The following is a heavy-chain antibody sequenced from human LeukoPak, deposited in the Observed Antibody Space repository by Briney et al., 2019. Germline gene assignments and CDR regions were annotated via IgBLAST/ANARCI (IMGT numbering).Heavy chain of an antibody. J-gene: IGHJ6*03. V-gene: IGHV3-21*01. CDR2: ISSSSSYI. Sequence: GGSLRLSCAASGFTFSSYSMNWVRQAPGKGLEWVSSISSSSSYIYYADSVKGRFTISRDNAKNSLYLQMNSLRAEDTAVYYCAGGGGYYYYYYMDVWGKGTTVTVSS. CDR3: AGGGGYYYYYYMDV. CDR1: GFTFSSYS. D-gene: IGHD3-16*01.